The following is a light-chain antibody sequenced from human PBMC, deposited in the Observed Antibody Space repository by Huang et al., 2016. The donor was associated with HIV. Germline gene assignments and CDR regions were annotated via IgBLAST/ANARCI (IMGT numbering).Light chain of an antibody. V-gene: IGKV1-NL1*01. Sequence: DIQMTQSPSSLSASVRNRVTITCRASQAIAKSLAWYQQKPGKAPKLLLYAASRLESGVPSRFSGSGSGTDYTLTISSLQPEDFAPYYCQQYHSTPYTFGQGTKLEIK. J-gene: IGKJ2*01. CDR1: QAIAKS. CDR2: AAS. CDR3: QQYHSTPYT.